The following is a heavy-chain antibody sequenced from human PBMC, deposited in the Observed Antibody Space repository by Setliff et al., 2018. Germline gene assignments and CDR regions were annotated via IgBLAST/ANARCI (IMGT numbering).Heavy chain of an antibody. CDR1: GFSFSGYT. D-gene: IGHD6-19*01. CDR3: ATSDWYAAFDH. J-gene: IGHJ4*02. Sequence: PGGSLRLSCAASGFSFSGYTMSWVRQAPGKGLEWVSCVSGANNYINYVGSVKGRFTISRDNARNSVYLQMNSLRAEDAAVYYCATSDWYAAFDHWGQGTLVTVSS. CDR2: VSGANNYI. V-gene: IGHV3-21*01.